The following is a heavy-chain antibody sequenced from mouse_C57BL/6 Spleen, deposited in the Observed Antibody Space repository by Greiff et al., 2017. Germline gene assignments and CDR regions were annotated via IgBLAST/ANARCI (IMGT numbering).Heavy chain of an antibody. V-gene: IGHV1-55*01. J-gene: IGHJ3*01. CDR2: IYPGSGST. CDR3: ARERDDYDEGAWFAY. Sequence: QVQLQQPGAELVKPGASVTMSCKASGYTFTSYWITWVKQRPGQGLEWIGDIYPGSGSTNYNEKFKSKATLTVDTSSSTAYMQLSSLTSEDSAVYYCARERDDYDEGAWFAYWGQGTLVTVSA. CDR1: GYTFTSYW. D-gene: IGHD2-4*01.